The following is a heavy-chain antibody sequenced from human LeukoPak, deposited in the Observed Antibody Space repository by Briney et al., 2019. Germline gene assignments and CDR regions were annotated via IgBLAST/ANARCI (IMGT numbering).Heavy chain of an antibody. CDR2: IYPGDSDT. CDR3: ARFGVYCSSTSCWVDY. J-gene: IGHJ4*02. CDR1: GYSFTSYW. Sequence: GESLKISCKGSGYSFTSYWIGWVRQMPGKGLEWMGIIYPGDSDTRYSPSFQGQVTISADKSISTAYLQWSSLKASDTAMDYCARFGVYCSSTSCWVDYWGQGTLVTVSS. V-gene: IGHV5-51*01. D-gene: IGHD2-2*01.